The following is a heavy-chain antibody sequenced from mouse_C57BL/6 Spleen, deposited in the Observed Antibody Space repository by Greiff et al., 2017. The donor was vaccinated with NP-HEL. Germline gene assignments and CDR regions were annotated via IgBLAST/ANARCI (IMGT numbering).Heavy chain of an antibody. CDR1: GYAFSSYW. J-gene: IGHJ2*01. V-gene: IGHV1-80*01. CDR3: ATTMVRGDFDY. D-gene: IGHD2-2*01. CDR2: IYPGDGDT. Sequence: LQQSGASVKISCKASGYAFSSYWMNWVKQRPGKGLEWIGQIYPGDGDTNYNGKFKGKATLTADKSSSTAYMQLSSLTSEDSAVYFCATTMVRGDFDYWGQGTTLTVSS.